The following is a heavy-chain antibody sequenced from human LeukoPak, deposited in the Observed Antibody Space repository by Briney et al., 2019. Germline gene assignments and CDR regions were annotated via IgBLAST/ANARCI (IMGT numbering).Heavy chain of an antibody. CDR3: ARAGQYRFDY. J-gene: IGHJ4*02. V-gene: IGHV3-74*01. CDR1: GFTFSSYW. CDR2: INIDGSTI. D-gene: IGHD2-2*01. Sequence: GGSLRLSCVPSGFTFSSYWMHWVRQAPGKGLEWVSRINIDGSTINYADSVKRRFTISRDNAKNTLYLQMNSLRAEDTAVYYCARAGQYRFDYWGQGTLVTVSS.